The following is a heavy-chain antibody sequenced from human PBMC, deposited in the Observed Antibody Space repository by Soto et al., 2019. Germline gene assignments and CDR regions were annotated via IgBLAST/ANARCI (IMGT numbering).Heavy chain of an antibody. CDR1: GFSLSNYM. Sequence: EVQLVESGGGLVQPGGSLRLSCAASGFSLSNYMMNWVRQAPGQGLEWIAYISNTGSSIHYAESVKGRFTISRDNAMNSLSLQMSRLRAADTAVYYCARDAPSPQGRWIDLDLWGQGTLGTVSS. CDR2: ISNTGSSI. CDR3: ARDAPSPQGRWIDLDL. V-gene: IGHV3-48*03. D-gene: IGHD2-2*03. J-gene: IGHJ5*02.